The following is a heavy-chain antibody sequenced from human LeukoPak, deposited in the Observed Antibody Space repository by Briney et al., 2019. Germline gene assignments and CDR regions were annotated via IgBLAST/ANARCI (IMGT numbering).Heavy chain of an antibody. D-gene: IGHD6-6*01. CDR2: ISSGGSTI. V-gene: IGHV3-11*01. CDR3: AKDGRRLQLGDAFDI. CDR1: GFTFSDYY. J-gene: IGHJ3*02. Sequence: PGGSLRLSCAVSGFTFSDYYMSWLRQAPGKGLEWVSYISSGGSTISHADSVKGRFTISRDNAENSLYLQMNSLRAEDTAVYYCAKDGRRLQLGDAFDIWGQGTMVTVSS.